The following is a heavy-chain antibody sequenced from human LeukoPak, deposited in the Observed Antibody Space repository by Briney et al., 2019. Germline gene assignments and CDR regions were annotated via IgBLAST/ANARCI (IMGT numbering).Heavy chain of an antibody. J-gene: IGHJ6*03. CDR2: IYYSGST. Sequence: SQTLSLTCTVSGGSISSYYLSWIRQPPGKGLEWIGYIYYSGSTNYNPSLKSRVTISVDTSKNQFSLKLSSVTAADTAVYYCARVPPASYYYDSSGYRALGYYYYMDVWGKGTTVTVSS. CDR1: GGSISSYY. CDR3: ARVPPASYYYDSSGYRALGYYYYMDV. D-gene: IGHD3-22*01. V-gene: IGHV4-59*01.